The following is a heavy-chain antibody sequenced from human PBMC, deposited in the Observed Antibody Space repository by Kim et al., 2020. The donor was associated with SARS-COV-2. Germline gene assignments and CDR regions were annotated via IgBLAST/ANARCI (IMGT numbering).Heavy chain of an antibody. J-gene: IGHJ5*02. Sequence: SVKVSCKASGGTFSSYAISWVRQAPGQGLEWMGRIIPILGIANYAQKFQGRVTITADKSTSTAYMELSSLRSEDTAGYYCAREWEVLEGERFDPWGQGT. CDR3: AREWEVLEGERFDP. V-gene: IGHV1-69*04. D-gene: IGHD3-16*01. CDR1: GGTFSSYA. CDR2: IIPILGIA.